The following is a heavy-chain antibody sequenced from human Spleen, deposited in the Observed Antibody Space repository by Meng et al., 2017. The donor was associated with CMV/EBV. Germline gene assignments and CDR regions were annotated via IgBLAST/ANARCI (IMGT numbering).Heavy chain of an antibody. D-gene: IGHD5-24*01. J-gene: IGHJ6*02. Sequence: GESLKISCAASGFPFNSYAMSWVRQAPGKGLEWVSSISGSSTGTYYADSVKGRFTVSRDNAKNSLYLQMNSLRAEDTALYYCAKDIGMGWGNYYYGMDVWGQGTTVTVSS. CDR1: GFPFNSYA. CDR2: ISGSSTGT. CDR3: AKDIGMGWGNYYYGMDV. V-gene: IGHV3-23*01.